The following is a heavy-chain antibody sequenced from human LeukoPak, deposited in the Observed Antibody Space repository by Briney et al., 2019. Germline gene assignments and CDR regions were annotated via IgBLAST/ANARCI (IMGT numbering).Heavy chain of an antibody. J-gene: IGHJ3*02. CDR1: GYTFTGYY. V-gene: IGHV1-2*02. CDR3: CITGTTANAFDI. CDR2: INPNSGGT. D-gene: IGHD1-7*01. Sequence: ASVKVSCKATGYTFTGYYMHWVRQAPGQGLEWMGWINPNSGGTNYAQKFQGRVTMTRDTSISTAYMELSRLRSDDTAVYHCCITGTTANAFDIWGQGTMVTVSS.